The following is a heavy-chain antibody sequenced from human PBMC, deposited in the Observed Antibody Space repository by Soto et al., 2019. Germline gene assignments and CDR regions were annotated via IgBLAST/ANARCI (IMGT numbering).Heavy chain of an antibody. CDR3: ARPTLIFGVVSNGQVNYGMDV. Sequence: SETLSLTCAVYGGSFSGYYWSWIRQPPGKGLEWIGEINHSGSTNYNPSLKSRVTISVDTSKNQFSLKLSSVTAADTAVYYCARPTLIFGVVSNGQVNYGMDVWGQGTTVTVSS. CDR2: INHSGST. CDR1: GGSFSGYY. D-gene: IGHD3-3*01. V-gene: IGHV4-34*01. J-gene: IGHJ6*02.